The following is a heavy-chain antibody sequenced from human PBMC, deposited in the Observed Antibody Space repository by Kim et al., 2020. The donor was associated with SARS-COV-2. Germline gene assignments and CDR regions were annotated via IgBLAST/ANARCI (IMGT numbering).Heavy chain of an antibody. V-gene: IGHV5-51*01. CDR2: IYPDDSNT. J-gene: IGHJ5*02. D-gene: IGHD3-9*01. Sequence: GESLKISCKGSGFNFPNYWIAWVRQLPGRGLEWMGIIYPDDSNTKYSPSFQGLVTFSADKSINTAYLQWSSLKASDSGMYYCARRRADVLTGLGSRFDPWGQGTLVTVSS. CDR1: GFNFPNYW. CDR3: ARRRADVLTGLGSRFDP.